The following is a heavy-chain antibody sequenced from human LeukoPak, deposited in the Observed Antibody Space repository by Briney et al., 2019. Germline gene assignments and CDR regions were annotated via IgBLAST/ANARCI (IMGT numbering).Heavy chain of an antibody. CDR1: GFTVSSNY. D-gene: IGHD6-19*01. CDR2: LYSGGDT. Sequence: GGSLRLSCAASGFTVSSNYMNWVRQAPGKGLEWVSVLYSGGDTYYTDSVKGRFTISRDNSKNTLYLQMNSLRVEDTAVYYCARARGSGWLDFDCWGQGTLVIVSS. V-gene: IGHV3-53*01. J-gene: IGHJ4*02. CDR3: ARARGSGWLDFDC.